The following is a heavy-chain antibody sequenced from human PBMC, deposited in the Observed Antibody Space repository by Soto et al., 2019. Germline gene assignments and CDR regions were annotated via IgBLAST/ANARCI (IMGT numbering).Heavy chain of an antibody. CDR1: GDSVSSNSAA. CDR3: ARDGAIAVAGTNYGMDV. CDR2: TYYRSKWYN. Sequence: SQTLSLTCAISGDSVSSNSAAWNWIRQSPSRGLEWLGRTYYRSKWYNDYAVSVKSRITINPDTSKNQFSLQLNSVTPEDTAVYYCARDGAIAVAGTNYGMDVWGQGTTVTVS. V-gene: IGHV6-1*01. J-gene: IGHJ6*02. D-gene: IGHD6-19*01.